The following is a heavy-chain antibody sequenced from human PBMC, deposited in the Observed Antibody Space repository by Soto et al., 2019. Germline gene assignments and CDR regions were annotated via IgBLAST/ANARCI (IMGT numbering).Heavy chain of an antibody. Sequence: LSLTCAVSGGSLSDYYWPWIRQSPGKGLEWIGEIHPSGSTNYNPSLRSRVTISVDTSKNQVSLKLTSLTAADTAVYYCARGRDEYKLGNVWGHGTTVTVSS. D-gene: IGHD1-1*01. CDR2: IHPSGST. CDR1: GGSLSDYY. V-gene: IGHV4-34*01. J-gene: IGHJ6*02. CDR3: ARGRDEYKLGNV.